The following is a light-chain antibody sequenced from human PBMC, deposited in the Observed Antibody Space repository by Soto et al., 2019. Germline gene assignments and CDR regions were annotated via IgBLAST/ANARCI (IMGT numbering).Light chain of an antibody. V-gene: IGKV1-39*01. CDR2: AAS. CDR1: LPITNY. Sequence: DIQLTQSPSSLSASVGDRVTITCRASLPITNYLSWYQLKPGRAPKLLIYAASSLQSGVPSRFSGGGSGTEFTLAISSLPSEVFASYFCQQSYISPWTFGQGPNVDI. CDR3: QQSYISPWT. J-gene: IGKJ1*01.